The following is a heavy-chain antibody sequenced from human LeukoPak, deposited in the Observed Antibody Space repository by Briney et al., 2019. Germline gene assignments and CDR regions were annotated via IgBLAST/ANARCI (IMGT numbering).Heavy chain of an antibody. D-gene: IGHD2-15*01. CDR2: IKEDGSEK. CDR1: GFTFSTYW. V-gene: IGHV3-7*01. J-gene: IGHJ3*02. CDR3: ARHRSGGSQDDAFDI. Sequence: GGSLRLSCAASGFTFSTYWMTWVRQAPGKGLEWVDDIKEDGSEKYYGDSVKGRFTISRQNAKNSLFLQMNSLRVEDTAVYYCARHRSGGSQDDAFDIWGQGTMVTVSS.